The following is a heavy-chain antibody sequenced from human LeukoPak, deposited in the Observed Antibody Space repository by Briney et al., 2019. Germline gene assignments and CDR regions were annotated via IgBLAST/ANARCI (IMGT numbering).Heavy chain of an antibody. Sequence: SETLSLTCTVSGGSISSYYWSWIRQPPGKGLEWIGYIYYSGSTNYNPPLKSRVTISVDTSKNQFSLKLSSVTAADTAVYYCARGRDGYNTYYFDYWGQGTLVTVSS. J-gene: IGHJ4*02. CDR3: ARGRDGYNTYYFDY. CDR2: IYYSGST. CDR1: GGSISSYY. V-gene: IGHV4-59*08. D-gene: IGHD5-24*01.